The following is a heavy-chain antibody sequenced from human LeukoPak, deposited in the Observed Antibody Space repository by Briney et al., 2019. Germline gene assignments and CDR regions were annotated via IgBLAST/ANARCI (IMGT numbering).Heavy chain of an antibody. CDR3: ARARGDHWYFDL. V-gene: IGHV3-33*01. D-gene: IGHD3-10*01. CDR2: IWFDGSNK. Sequence: PGGSRLSGAASGFTFSIHGRHWVRQAPGRGREGLAVIWFDGSNKYYADSVKGRFTISRDNSKNKLYLQMNSLRAEDKALYYCARARGDHWYFDLWGRGALVTVSS. J-gene: IGHJ2*01. CDR1: GFTFSIHG.